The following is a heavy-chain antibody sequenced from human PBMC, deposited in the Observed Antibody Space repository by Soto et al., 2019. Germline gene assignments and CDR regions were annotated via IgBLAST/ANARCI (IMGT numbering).Heavy chain of an antibody. J-gene: IGHJ4*02. CDR3: ARDEGSHGFDS. V-gene: IGHV1-18*04. CDR1: GYTFTSYG. Sequence: AYXKVSCPASGYTFTSYGISWVRQAPGQGLEWMGWVSGYNGNTNYAQKLRGRVTMTTDTSTSTAYMELRTLRSDDTAVYYCARDEGSHGFDSWGQGTLVTVSS. CDR2: VSGYNGNT. D-gene: IGHD6-19*01.